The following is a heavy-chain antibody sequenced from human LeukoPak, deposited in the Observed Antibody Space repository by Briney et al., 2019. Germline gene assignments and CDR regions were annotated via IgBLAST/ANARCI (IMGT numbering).Heavy chain of an antibody. Sequence: ASVKVSCKVSAYTLTELSMHWVRQAPGKGLEWMGGFDPEDGETIYAQKFQGRVTMTEDTSTDTAYMELSSLRSEDTAVYYCATHLTPYYYYGMDVWGQGTTVTVSS. CDR1: AYTLTELS. CDR3: ATHLTPYYYYGMDV. V-gene: IGHV1-24*01. J-gene: IGHJ6*02. CDR2: FDPEDGET. D-gene: IGHD1-14*01.